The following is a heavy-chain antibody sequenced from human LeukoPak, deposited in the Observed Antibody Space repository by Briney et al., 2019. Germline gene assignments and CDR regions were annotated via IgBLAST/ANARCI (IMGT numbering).Heavy chain of an antibody. J-gene: IGHJ5*02. CDR3: ARGEGPGIAAAVYNWFDP. V-gene: IGHV4-59*01. CDR2: IYYSGST. Sequence: SETLSLTCTVSGGSISSYYWSWIRQPPGKGLEWIGYIYYSGSTNYNPSLKSRVTISVDTSKNQFSLKLSSVTAADTAVYYCARGEGPGIAAAVYNWFDPWGQGTLVTVSS. CDR1: GGSISSYY. D-gene: IGHD6-13*01.